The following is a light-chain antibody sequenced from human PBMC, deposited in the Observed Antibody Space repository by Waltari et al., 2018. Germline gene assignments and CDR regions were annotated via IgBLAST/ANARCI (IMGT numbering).Light chain of an antibody. V-gene: IGKV1-9*01. J-gene: IGKJ4*01. Sequence: DIQLTQSPSFLSASVGDRVTITCRASQGISSYLVWYQQKPGKAPKVLISAASTLQTGVPSRFSGSGSGTEFTLTISSLQAEDVAVYYCQQYYSTLTFGGGTKVEIK. CDR2: AAS. CDR1: QGISSY. CDR3: QQYYSTLT.